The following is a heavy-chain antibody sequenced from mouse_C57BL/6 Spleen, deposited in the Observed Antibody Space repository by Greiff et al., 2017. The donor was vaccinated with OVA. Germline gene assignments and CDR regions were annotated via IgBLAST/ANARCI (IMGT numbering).Heavy chain of an antibody. D-gene: IGHD1-1*01. CDR3: AMDYGSTLTGFAY. CDR1: GYTFTSYW. V-gene: IGHV1-74*01. J-gene: IGHJ3*01. CDR2: IHPSDSDT. Sequence: QVQLQQPGAELVKPGASVKVSCKASGYTFTSYWMHWVKQRPGQGLEWIVRIHPSDSDTNYNQKFKGKATLTVDKSSSTAYMQLSSLTSEDSAVYYCAMDYGSTLTGFAYWGQGTLVTVSA.